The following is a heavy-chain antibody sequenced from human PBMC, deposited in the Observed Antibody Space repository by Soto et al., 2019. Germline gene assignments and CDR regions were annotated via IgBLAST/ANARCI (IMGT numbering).Heavy chain of an antibody. CDR1: GFTFSRNG. D-gene: IGHD5-12*01. CDR3: ARWNLAGPTIDAFDL. V-gene: IGHV3-33*01. J-gene: IGHJ3*01. Sequence: QEQLVESGGGVVQPGRSLRLSCAASGFTFSRNGMHWIRQAPGKGLEWVAIIWYHGNTENYADSVRGRFTISRDNSKNTVYLQMDSLRVEDTAVYYCARWNLAGPTIDAFDLWGQGTLVTVSS. CDR2: IWYHGNTE.